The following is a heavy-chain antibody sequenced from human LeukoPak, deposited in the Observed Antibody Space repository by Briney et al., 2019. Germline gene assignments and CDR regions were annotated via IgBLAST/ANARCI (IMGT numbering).Heavy chain of an antibody. CDR3: ARDQPYDILTGYYPWIDY. V-gene: IGHV3-23*01. CDR2: ISGSGGTT. CDR1: GFTFSNYG. Sequence: GGSLRLSCAASGFTFSNYGMSWVRQAPGKGLEWVSGISGSGGTTYYTDSVKGRFTISRDNSKNTLYLQMNSLRAEDTAVYYCARDQPYDILTGYYPWIDYWGQGTLVTVSS. J-gene: IGHJ4*02. D-gene: IGHD3-9*01.